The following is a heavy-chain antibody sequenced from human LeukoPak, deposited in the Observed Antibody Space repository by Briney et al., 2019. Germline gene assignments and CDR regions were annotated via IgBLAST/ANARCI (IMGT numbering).Heavy chain of an antibody. CDR1: GGSISSYY. V-gene: IGHV4-59*01. J-gene: IGHJ4*02. Sequence: PSETLSLTCTVSGGSISSYYWSWIRQPPGKGLEWIGYIYYSGSTNYNPSLKSRATISVDTSKNQFSLKLSSVTAADTVVYYCARDPGFLDYWGQGTLVTVSS. D-gene: IGHD2-21*01. CDR3: ARDPGFLDY. CDR2: IYYSGST.